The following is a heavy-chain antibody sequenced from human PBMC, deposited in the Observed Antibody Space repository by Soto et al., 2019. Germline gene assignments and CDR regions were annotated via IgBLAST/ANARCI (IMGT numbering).Heavy chain of an antibody. CDR1: GFTFSSYG. Sequence: QVQLVESGGGVVQPGRSLRLSCAASGFTFSSYGMHWVRQAPGKGLEWVAVIWYDGSNKYYADSVKGRFTISRGNSKNKLYLQMNSLRAEDTAVYYCARDGASTYQLPSNWFDPWGQGTLVTVSS. D-gene: IGHD2-2*01. CDR2: IWYDGSNK. CDR3: ARDGASTYQLPSNWFDP. V-gene: IGHV3-33*01. J-gene: IGHJ5*02.